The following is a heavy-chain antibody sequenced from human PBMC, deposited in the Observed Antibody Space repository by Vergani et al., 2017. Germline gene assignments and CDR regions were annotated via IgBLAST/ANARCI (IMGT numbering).Heavy chain of an antibody. J-gene: IGHJ4*02. Sequence: QAQLVESGGGVVQPGSSLRLSCAASGFTFTDYGMHWVRQAPGKGLEWVTFIRYDGSNTCYADSVKGRFTISRDNSKNTLFLQMNSLRPEDTAVYYCAGDTVTGSRYFDYWGQGTLVTVSS. D-gene: IGHD6-19*01. CDR3: AGDTVTGSRYFDY. V-gene: IGHV3-30*02. CDR1: GFTFTDYG. CDR2: IRYDGSNT.